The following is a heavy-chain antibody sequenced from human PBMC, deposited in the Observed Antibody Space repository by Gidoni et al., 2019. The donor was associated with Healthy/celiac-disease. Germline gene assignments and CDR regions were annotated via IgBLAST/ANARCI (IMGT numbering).Heavy chain of an antibody. Sequence: EVQLVESGGGLVKPGGSLRLSCAASGFTFISYSMNWVRQAPGKGLEWVSSISSSSSYIYYADSVKGRFTISRDNAKNSLYLQMNSLRAEDTAVYYCARGGIYYDSSGYYLTPWDYWGQGTLVTVSS. CDR1: GFTFISYS. D-gene: IGHD3-22*01. CDR2: ISSSSSYI. J-gene: IGHJ4*02. CDR3: ARGGIYYDSSGYYLTPWDY. V-gene: IGHV3-21*01.